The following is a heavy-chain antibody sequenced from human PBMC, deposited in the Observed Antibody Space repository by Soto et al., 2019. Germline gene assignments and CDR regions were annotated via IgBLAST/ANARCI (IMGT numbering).Heavy chain of an antibody. CDR3: ARWCSSDAFDI. CDR2: ISSSSSYI. CDR1: GFTFSSYS. J-gene: IGHJ3*02. V-gene: IGHV3-21*01. D-gene: IGHD6-6*01. Sequence: GGSLRLSCAASGFTFSSYSMNWVRQAPGKGLEWVSSISSSSSYIYYADSVKGRFTISRDNAKNSLYLQMNSLRAEDTAVYYCARWCSSDAFDIWGQGTMVTVSS.